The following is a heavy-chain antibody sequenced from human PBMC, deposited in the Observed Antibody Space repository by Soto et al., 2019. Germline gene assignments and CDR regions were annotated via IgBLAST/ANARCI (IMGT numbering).Heavy chain of an antibody. CDR1: GGSFSGYY. V-gene: IGHV4-34*01. J-gene: IGHJ4*02. D-gene: IGHD2-2*01. Sequence: SETLSLTCAVYGGSFSGYYWSWIRQPPGKGLEWIGEINHSGSTNYNPSLKSRVTISVDTSKNQFSLKLSSVTAADTAVYYCARGSCSSTSCWIDYWGQGTLVTVSS. CDR2: INHSGST. CDR3: ARGSCSSTSCWIDY.